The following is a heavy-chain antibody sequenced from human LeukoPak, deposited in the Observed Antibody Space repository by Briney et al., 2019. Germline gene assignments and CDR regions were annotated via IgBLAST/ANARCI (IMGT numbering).Heavy chain of an antibody. CDR3: ANWRSNSPPL. V-gene: IGHV3-23*01. Sequence: PAESLTLSCAASGFTLSSYSRSWVRQAPGKGLEWVSAISAGGTSTYYADSVKGRFTISRDNSKNTLYLQMNSLRVEDTAVYYCANWRSNSPPLWGQGTLDNVPS. CDR1: GFTLSSYS. CDR2: ISAGGTST. D-gene: IGHD5-18*01. J-gene: IGHJ4*02.